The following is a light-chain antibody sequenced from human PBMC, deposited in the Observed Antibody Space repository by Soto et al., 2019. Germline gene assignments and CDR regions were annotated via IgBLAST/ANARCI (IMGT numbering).Light chain of an antibody. CDR2: EGN. V-gene: IGLV2-23*03. CDR3: CSYASSSTFDVV. J-gene: IGLJ2*01. CDR1: STDVGSYNV. Sequence: QSALTQPASVSGSPGQSITISCTGTSTDVGSYNVVSWYQQHPGKAPKLMIYEGNKRPSGVSNRFSGSKSGNTASLTISGLQAEDESDYYCCSYASSSTFDVVFGGGTKLT.